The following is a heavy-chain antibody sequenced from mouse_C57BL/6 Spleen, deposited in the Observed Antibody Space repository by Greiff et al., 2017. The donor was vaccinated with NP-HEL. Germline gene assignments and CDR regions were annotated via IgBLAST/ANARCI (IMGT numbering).Heavy chain of an antibody. CDR1: GYSFTDYN. J-gene: IGHJ3*01. CDR3: ARPSDSSGYTWFAY. CDR2: INPNYGTT. D-gene: IGHD3-2*02. V-gene: IGHV1-39*01. Sequence: VQLKQSGPELVKPGASVKISCKASGYSFTDYNMNWVKQSNGKSLEWIGVINPNYGTTSYNQKFKGKATLTVDQSSSTAYMQLNSLTSEDSAVYYCARPSDSSGYTWFAYWGQGTLVTVSA.